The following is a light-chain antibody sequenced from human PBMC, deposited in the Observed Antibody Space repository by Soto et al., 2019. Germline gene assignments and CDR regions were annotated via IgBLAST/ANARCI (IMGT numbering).Light chain of an antibody. CDR1: QSVGSN. CDR2: GAS. V-gene: IGKV3-15*01. J-gene: IGKJ3*01. CDR3: QQYSRWPRET. Sequence: ETVMTQSPVTLSLSPGEGATLSCRASQSVGSNLAWYQQKPGQAPRLVISGASTRATGIPARFSGSGSGTEFTLTISSLQSEDFAVYYCQQYSRWPRETFGPGTKVDIK.